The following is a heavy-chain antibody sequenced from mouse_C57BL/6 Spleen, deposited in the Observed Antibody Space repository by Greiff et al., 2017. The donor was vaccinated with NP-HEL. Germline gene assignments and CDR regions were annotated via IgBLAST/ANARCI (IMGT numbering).Heavy chain of an antibody. CDR2: INPGSGGT. CDR3: AREGENGNYSFAY. Sequence: VQLQQSGAELVRPGTSVKVSCKASGYAFTNYLIEWVKQRPGQGLEWIGVINPGSGGTNYNEKFKGKATLTADKSSSTAYMQLSSLTSEDSAVYFCAREGENGNYSFAYWGQGTLVTVSA. J-gene: IGHJ3*01. CDR1: GYAFTNYL. D-gene: IGHD2-1*01. V-gene: IGHV1-54*01.